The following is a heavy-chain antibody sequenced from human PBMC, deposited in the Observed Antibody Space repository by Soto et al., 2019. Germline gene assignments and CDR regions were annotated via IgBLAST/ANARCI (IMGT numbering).Heavy chain of an antibody. CDR2: IYYSGST. Sequence: SETLSLTCTVSGGSLSSSSYYWGWIRQPPGKGLEWIGSIYYSGSTYYNPSLKSRVTISVDTSKNQFSLKLSSVTAADTAVYYCARKGRSSYTVTTYPRISDFDYWGQGTLVTVSS. D-gene: IGHD4-17*01. CDR1: GGSLSSSSYY. V-gene: IGHV4-39*01. J-gene: IGHJ4*02. CDR3: ARKGRSSYTVTTYPRISDFDY.